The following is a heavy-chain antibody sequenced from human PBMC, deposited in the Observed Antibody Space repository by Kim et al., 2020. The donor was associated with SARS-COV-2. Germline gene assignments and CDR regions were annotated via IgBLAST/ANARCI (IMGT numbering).Heavy chain of an antibody. CDR2: IKRDGSEK. J-gene: IGHJ4*02. CDR3: TSWGAGNY. Sequence: GGSLRLSCAASGFTFSNYWMSWGRQAPGKGLEWVANIKRDGSEKYYVDSVRGRFTISRDNAKNLPFLQMNSLRGEDTAVYYCTSWGAGNYWGPGTLVTVSS. CDR1: GFTFSNYW. D-gene: IGHD6-13*01. V-gene: IGHV3-7*01.